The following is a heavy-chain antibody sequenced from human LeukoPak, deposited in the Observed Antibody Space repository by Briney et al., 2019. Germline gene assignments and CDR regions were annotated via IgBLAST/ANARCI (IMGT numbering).Heavy chain of an antibody. Sequence: GASVKVSCKASGYTFTSYGISWVRQAPGQGREWMGIINPSGGSTSYAQKFQGRVTMTRDMSTSTVYMELSSLRSEDTAVYYCARDLTGATTFYGYWGQGTLVTVSS. CDR2: INPSGGST. CDR1: GYTFTSYG. J-gene: IGHJ4*02. V-gene: IGHV1-46*01. CDR3: ARDLTGATTFYGY. D-gene: IGHD1-26*01.